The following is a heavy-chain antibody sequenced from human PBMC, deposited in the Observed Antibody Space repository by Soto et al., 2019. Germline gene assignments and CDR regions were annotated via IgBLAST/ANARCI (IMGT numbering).Heavy chain of an antibody. CDR1: GGSINSGDYY. D-gene: IGHD5-18*01. CDR3: ASGQKVTMNFDY. J-gene: IGHJ4*02. Sequence: QVQLQESGPGLVKPSQTLSLTCTVSGGSINSGDYYWSWIRQPPGKGLEWIGYMYYSGRTYYNPSLKSRVSISVDTSENQFSLKLSSVTAADTAVYYCASGQKVTMNFDYWGQGTLVTVSS. CDR2: MYYSGRT. V-gene: IGHV4-30-4*01.